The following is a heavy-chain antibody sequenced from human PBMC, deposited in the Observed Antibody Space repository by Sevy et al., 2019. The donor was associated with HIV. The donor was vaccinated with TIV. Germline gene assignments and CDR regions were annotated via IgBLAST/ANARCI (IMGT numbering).Heavy chain of an antibody. Sequence: GGSRRLSCAASGFIFSSYAMTWVRQAPGKGLEWVSGISGSGGSTYYADSVKGRFTISRDNSKKTLYLQMNSLRAEDTAVYYCAKDRRDYHDSSDHPFDHWGQGTLVTVSS. CDR1: GFIFSSYA. CDR2: ISGSGGST. J-gene: IGHJ4*02. D-gene: IGHD3-22*01. CDR3: AKDRRDYHDSSDHPFDH. V-gene: IGHV3-23*01.